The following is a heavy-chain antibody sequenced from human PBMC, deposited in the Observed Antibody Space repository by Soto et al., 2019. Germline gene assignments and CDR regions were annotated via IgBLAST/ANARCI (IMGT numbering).Heavy chain of an antibody. CDR1: GYTFTRYV. D-gene: IGHD6-6*01. Sequence: ASVNVSCKPSGYTFTRYVISWVRQATGEGLEWMGWISAYNGNTNYAQKLQGRVTMTTDTSTSTAYMELRSLRSDDTAVYCCTYSSSSGGFDYWGQGTLVTVSS. CDR2: ISAYNGNT. V-gene: IGHV1-18*01. J-gene: IGHJ4*02. CDR3: TYSSSSGGFDY.